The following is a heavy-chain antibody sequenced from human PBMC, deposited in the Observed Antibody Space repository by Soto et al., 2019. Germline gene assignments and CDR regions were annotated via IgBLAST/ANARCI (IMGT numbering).Heavy chain of an antibody. J-gene: IGHJ2*01. Sequence: SETLSLTCTVSGGSISSSSYYWGWNRQPPGKGLEWIGSIYYSGSTYYNPSLKSRVTISVDTSKNQFSLKLSSVTAADTAVYYCARTAIPGYWYFDLWGRGTLVTVSS. D-gene: IGHD6-25*01. CDR1: GGSISSSSYY. CDR2: IYYSGST. V-gene: IGHV4-39*01. CDR3: ARTAIPGYWYFDL.